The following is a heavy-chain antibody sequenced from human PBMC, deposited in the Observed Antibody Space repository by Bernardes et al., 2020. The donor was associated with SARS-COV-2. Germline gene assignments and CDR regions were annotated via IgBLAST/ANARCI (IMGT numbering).Heavy chain of an antibody. Sequence: SEPLSLTCTVSGGSIGTYYWSWIRQSPGKGLEWIGRIYYSGSSDYNPSLKSRVTISVDTSKNQFSLKLSSVTAADTAVYYCARGRNNGYHWDFWGQGALVTVSS. CDR1: GGSIGTYY. D-gene: IGHD5-12*01. CDR2: IYYSGSS. J-gene: IGHJ4*02. V-gene: IGHV4-59*01. CDR3: ARGRNNGYHWDF.